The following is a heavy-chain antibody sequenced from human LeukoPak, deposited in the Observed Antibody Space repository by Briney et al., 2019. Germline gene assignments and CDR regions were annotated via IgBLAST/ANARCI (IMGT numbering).Heavy chain of an antibody. CDR3: AREERSYCGGDCSYFDY. J-gene: IGHJ4*02. D-gene: IGHD2-21*02. CDR1: GYTFSSLG. Sequence: AAVKVSCKASGYTFSSLGIIWVGPAPGQGLEWMGWISAYNVNTNDATTRHGRVTLTTDTSTSTASMNLRSLISDDTAVYYCAREERSYCGGDCSYFDYWGQGTLVTVSS. V-gene: IGHV1-18*01. CDR2: ISAYNVNT.